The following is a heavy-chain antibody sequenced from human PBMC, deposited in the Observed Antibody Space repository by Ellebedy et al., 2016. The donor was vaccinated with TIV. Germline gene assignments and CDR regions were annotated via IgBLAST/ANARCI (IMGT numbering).Heavy chain of an antibody. Sequence: AASVKVSCMASGYTFTSFGISWVRQAPGQGLEWMGWISAYNANTNYAQKLQGRVTMTTDTYTSTAYMELRSLRSDDTAVYYCSRWGEGYCSNTSCYVGWFDPWGQGTLVTVSS. CDR2: ISAYNANT. D-gene: IGHD2-2*01. CDR3: SRWGEGYCSNTSCYVGWFDP. CDR1: GYTFTSFG. J-gene: IGHJ5*02. V-gene: IGHV1-18*04.